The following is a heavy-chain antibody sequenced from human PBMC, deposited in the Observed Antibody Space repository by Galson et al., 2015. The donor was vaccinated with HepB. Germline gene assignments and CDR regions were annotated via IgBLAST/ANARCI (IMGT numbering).Heavy chain of an antibody. CDR2: ISYDDGKNK. V-gene: IGHV3-30*03. D-gene: IGHD2-2*01. CDR1: GFTFRSYG. CDR3: ARWGWYSSTNQAIGH. J-gene: IGHJ4*02. Sequence: SLRLSCAVSGFTFRSYGMHWVRQAPGKGLEWVSLISYDDGKNKYYADSVKGRFTISRDNSKNTVYLQMNSLRAEDTSVYYCARWGWYSSTNQAIGHWGQGTLVSVSS.